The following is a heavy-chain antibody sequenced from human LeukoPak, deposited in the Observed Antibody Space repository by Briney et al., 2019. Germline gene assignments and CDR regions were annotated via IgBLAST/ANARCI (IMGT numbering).Heavy chain of an antibody. Sequence: GASVKVSCKASGGTFSSYAISWVRQAPGQGLEWMGGIIPIFGTANYAQKFQGRVTITADESTSTAYMELSSLRSEDTAVYYCANAVYCSSTSCYSPYWGQGTLVTVSS. CDR3: ANAVYCSSTSCYSPY. D-gene: IGHD2-2*02. V-gene: IGHV1-69*01. J-gene: IGHJ4*02. CDR1: GGTFSSYA. CDR2: IIPIFGTA.